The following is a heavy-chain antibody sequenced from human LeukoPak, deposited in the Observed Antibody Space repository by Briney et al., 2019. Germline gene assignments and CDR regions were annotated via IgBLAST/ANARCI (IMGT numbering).Heavy chain of an antibody. D-gene: IGHD5-12*01. CDR2: ISSSASTI. CDR3: ARDLRGYSGYDYDY. CDR1: GFTFSDYY. J-gene: IGHJ4*02. Sequence: GGSLRLSCAASGFTFSDYYMSWIRQAPGKGLEWVSYISSSASTIYYADSVQGRFTISRDNAKNSLYLQMNSLRAEDTAVYYCARDLRGYSGYDYDYWGQGTLVTVSS. V-gene: IGHV3-11*01.